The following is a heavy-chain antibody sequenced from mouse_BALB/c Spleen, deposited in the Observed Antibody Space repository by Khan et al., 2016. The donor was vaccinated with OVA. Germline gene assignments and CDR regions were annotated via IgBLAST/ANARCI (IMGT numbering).Heavy chain of an antibody. CDR1: GFTFSSYD. D-gene: IGHD1-1*01. Sequence: EVELVESGGDLVKPGGSLKLSCAASGFTFSSYDMSWVRQTPDKRLEWVATISSGGSYTYYPDNVKGRFTISRDNAKNTLYLHMSSLKSEATAMYYCATLYYYCSRGYFAYWGQGTTLTVSS. CDR2: ISSGGSYT. CDR3: ATLYYYCSRGYFAY. V-gene: IGHV5-6*01. J-gene: IGHJ2*01.